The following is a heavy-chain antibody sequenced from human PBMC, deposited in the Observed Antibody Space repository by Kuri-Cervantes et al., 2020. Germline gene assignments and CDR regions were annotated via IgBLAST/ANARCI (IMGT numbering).Heavy chain of an antibody. CDR1: GFTFSSYG. V-gene: IGHV3-30*02. CDR2: IWYDGSNK. D-gene: IGHD3-9*01. Sequence: GGSLRLSCAASGFTFSSYGMHWVRQAPGKGLEWVAVIWYDGSNKYYADSVKGRFTISRDNSKNTLYLQMNSLRAEDTAVYYCAKDQGYYDILTGYYPVHAPDYWGQGTLVTVSS. J-gene: IGHJ4*02. CDR3: AKDQGYYDILTGYYPVHAPDY.